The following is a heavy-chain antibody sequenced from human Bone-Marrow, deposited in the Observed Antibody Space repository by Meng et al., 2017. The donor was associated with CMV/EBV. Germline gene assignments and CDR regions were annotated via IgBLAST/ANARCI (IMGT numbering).Heavy chain of an antibody. CDR1: GFTFDDYA. D-gene: IGHD2-2*01. CDR3: ARDPEYCSSTSCYQGDY. J-gene: IGHJ4*02. Sequence: SLKISCAASGFTFDDYAMHWVRQAPGKGLEWVSGISWNSGSIGYADSVKGRFTISRDNAKNSLYLQMNSLRAEDTALYYCARDPEYCSSTSCYQGDYWGQGTLVTVSS. V-gene: IGHV3-9*01. CDR2: ISWNSGSI.